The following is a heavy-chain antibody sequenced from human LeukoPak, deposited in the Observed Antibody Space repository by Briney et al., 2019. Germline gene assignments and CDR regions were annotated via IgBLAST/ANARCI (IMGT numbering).Heavy chain of an antibody. V-gene: IGHV4-59*01. D-gene: IGHD4-23*01. CDR2: SGST. J-gene: IGHJ4*02. CDR3: ARVGIDYSGNIIKYYFDY. CDR1: GGSISDYY. Sequence: SQTLSLTCTVSGGSISDYYWSWIRQPPGRGLEWIAYSGSTNYNPSLKSRVIISVDTSKNQFSLKLSPVTAADTAVYYCARVGIDYSGNIIKYYFDYWGQGTLVTVSS.